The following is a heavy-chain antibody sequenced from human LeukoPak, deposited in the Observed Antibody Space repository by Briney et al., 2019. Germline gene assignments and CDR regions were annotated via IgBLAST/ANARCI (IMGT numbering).Heavy chain of an antibody. CDR2: INGSGDNT. V-gene: IGHV3-23*01. J-gene: IGHJ4*02. D-gene: IGHD3-10*01. CDR3: TVFNY. CDR1: GFTFSSHG. Sequence: GGSLRVSCAASGFTFSSHGISWVRQAPGKGLEWVSSINGSGDNTHYADSVKGRFTISRDNYKSTLFLQMQSLRAEDTAVYYCTVFNYWGQGTLVTVSS.